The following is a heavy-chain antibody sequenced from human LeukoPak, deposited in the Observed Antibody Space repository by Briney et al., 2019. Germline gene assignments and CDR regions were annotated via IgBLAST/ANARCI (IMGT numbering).Heavy chain of an antibody. CDR3: AKAAVYSSSWTPFDD. J-gene: IGHJ4*02. D-gene: IGHD6-13*01. CDR1: GFTFSIYG. V-gene: IGHV3-30*18. CDR2: MSADGSNI. Sequence: PGGSLRLSCAASGFTFSIYGTHWVRQAPGKGLEWVALMSADGSNIYYADSVKGRFTISRDNSKNTLYLQMNSLRAEDTALYYCAKAAVYSSSWTPFDDWGQGTLVTVSS.